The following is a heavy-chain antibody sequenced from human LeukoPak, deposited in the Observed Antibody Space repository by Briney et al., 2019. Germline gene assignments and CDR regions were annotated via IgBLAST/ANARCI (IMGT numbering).Heavy chain of an antibody. D-gene: IGHD4-23*01. CDR2: IRSKAYGGTT. CDR3: TLTYGGNYHFDY. Sequence: GGSLRLSCAASGFTFSSYAMSWVRQAPGKGLEWVGFIRSKAYGGTTEYAASVKGRFTISRDDSKSIAYLQMNSLKTEDTAVYYCTLTYGGNYHFDYWGQGTLVTVSS. J-gene: IGHJ4*02. CDR1: GFTFSSYA. V-gene: IGHV3-49*04.